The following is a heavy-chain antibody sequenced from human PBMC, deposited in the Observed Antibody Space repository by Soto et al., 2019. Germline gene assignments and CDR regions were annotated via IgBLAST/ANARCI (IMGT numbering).Heavy chain of an antibody. CDR2: IIPIFGTA. J-gene: IGHJ6*02. V-gene: IGHV1-69*13. Sequence: SVKVSCKASGGTFSSYAISWVRQAPGQGLEWMGGIIPIFGTANYAQKFQGRVTITADESTSTAYMELSSLRSKDTAVYYCARDKTAFGVVTPSYYYYGMDVWGQGTTVTVSS. D-gene: IGHD3-3*01. CDR1: GGTFSSYA. CDR3: ARDKTAFGVVTPSYYYYGMDV.